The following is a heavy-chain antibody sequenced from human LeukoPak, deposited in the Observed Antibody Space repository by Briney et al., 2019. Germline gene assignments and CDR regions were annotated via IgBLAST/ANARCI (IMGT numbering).Heavy chain of an antibody. CDR3: AKSSRREWELLLRWFDP. J-gene: IGHJ5*02. CDR1: GFTLSCCG. CDR2: IRYDGGNK. Sequence: GGSLRLSCAASGFTLSCCGMHWVRQAPGKGLEWVAFIRYDGGNKYYADSVKGRFTISRDNSKNTLYLQMNSLRAEDTAVYYCAKSSRREWELLLRWFDPWGQGTLVTVSS. V-gene: IGHV3-30*02. D-gene: IGHD1-26*01.